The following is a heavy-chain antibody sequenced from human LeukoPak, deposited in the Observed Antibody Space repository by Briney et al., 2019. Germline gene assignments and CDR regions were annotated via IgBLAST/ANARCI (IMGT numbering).Heavy chain of an antibody. CDR3: ASWAGIVATYSGPFDF. V-gene: IGHV3-48*01. Sequence: GGSLRLSCAASGFTFSSYWMSWVRQAPGRGLEWVSHVRSSNGRTYYADAVKGRFTISRDDAKNSLYLQMNSLRSEDTAVYYCASWAGIVATYSGPFDFWGHGTLVTVSA. D-gene: IGHD3-22*01. J-gene: IGHJ4*01. CDR1: GFTFSSYW. CDR2: VRSSNGRT.